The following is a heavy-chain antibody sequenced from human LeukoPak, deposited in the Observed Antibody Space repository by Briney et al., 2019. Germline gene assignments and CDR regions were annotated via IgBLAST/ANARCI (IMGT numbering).Heavy chain of an antibody. V-gene: IGHV3-23*01. CDR3: ARDYGDYRLFDY. J-gene: IGHJ4*02. D-gene: IGHD4-17*01. CDR1: GFTFSSYA. Sequence: PGGSLRLSCAASGFTFSSYAMSWVRQAPGKGLDWVSAISGNGGSTYYADSVKGRFTISRDNSKNTPYLQMNSLRAADTAVYYCARDYGDYRLFDYWGQGTLVTVSS. CDR2: ISGNGGST.